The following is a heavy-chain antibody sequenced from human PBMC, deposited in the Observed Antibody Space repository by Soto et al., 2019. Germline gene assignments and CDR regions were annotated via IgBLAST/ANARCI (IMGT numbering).Heavy chain of an antibody. CDR3: ARVLRARKEIDY. Sequence: PGGSLRLSCAASGFSFGSYALSWVRQAPGKGLEWVSYISSSSSTIYYADSVKGRFTISRDNAKNSLYLQMNSLRDEDTAVYYCARVLRARKEIDYWGQGTLVTVSS. V-gene: IGHV3-48*02. CDR1: GFSFGSYA. CDR2: ISSSSSTI. J-gene: IGHJ4*02.